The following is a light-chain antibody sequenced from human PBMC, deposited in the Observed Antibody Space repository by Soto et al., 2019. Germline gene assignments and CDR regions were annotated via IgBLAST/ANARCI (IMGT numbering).Light chain of an antibody. V-gene: IGKV1-39*01. CDR3: QQSYSPPYT. J-gene: IGKJ2*01. CDR2: AAS. Sequence: DIQVTQSPSSLSASVGDRVTITCRASQNIDRDLNWYQHKPGKAPELLIYAASSLQSGVPSRFSGGGSGTDFALTISSLQPQDFGTYYCQQSYSPPYTFGQGTKMEIK. CDR1: QNIDRD.